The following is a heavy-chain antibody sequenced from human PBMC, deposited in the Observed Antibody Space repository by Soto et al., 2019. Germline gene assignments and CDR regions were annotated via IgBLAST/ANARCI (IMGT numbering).Heavy chain of an antibody. CDR2: IYHTGRS. J-gene: IGHJ4*02. V-gene: IGHV4-59*01. CDR1: GGSLSGFP. Sequence: HVQLQESGPGQVKPSETLSLTCSVSGGSLSGFPWIWIRQPPGKGLEWVGYIYHTGRSNYNPSVKSRLTMSLDMPRNQFSLQLTSVTAADTALYYCARVSNEYSGNGAFDYWGLGTLVTVSS. CDR3: ARVSNEYSGNGAFDY. D-gene: IGHD4-4*01.